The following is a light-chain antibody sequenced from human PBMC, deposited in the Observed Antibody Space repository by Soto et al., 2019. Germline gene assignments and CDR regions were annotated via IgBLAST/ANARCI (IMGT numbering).Light chain of an antibody. J-gene: IGLJ2*01. CDR1: SSDVGGYTY. V-gene: IGLV2-14*01. Sequence: QSALTQPASVSGSPGQSITISCTGTSSDVGGYTYVSWYQQHPGKAPKLMIYAVSNRPSEVSNRFSGSKSGNTASLTISGLQHEDEGNYYCSSYTSDSTLVVFGGGTKLTVL. CDR3: SSYTSDSTLVV. CDR2: AVS.